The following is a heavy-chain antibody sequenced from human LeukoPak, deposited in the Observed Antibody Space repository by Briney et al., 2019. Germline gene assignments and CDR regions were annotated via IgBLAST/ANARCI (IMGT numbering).Heavy chain of an antibody. CDR3: AAPNYYGSGIYYIDPNSYFYYALAV. Sequence: ASVKVSCKSSGYTFSGYYIHWVRQAPGQGLEWMGWINPNSGGTNYALKFQGRVTMTRDTSISTAYMELSRLRSDDTAVYYCAAPNYYGSGIYYIDPNSYFYYALAVWGQGTTVTVSS. J-gene: IGHJ6*02. D-gene: IGHD3-10*01. V-gene: IGHV1-2*02. CDR1: GYTFSGYY. CDR2: INPNSGGT.